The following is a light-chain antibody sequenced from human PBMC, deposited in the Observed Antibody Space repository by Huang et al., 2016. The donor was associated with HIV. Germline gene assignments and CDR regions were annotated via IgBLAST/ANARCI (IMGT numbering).Light chain of an antibody. CDR2: GAS. J-gene: IGKJ4*01. CDR1: QSVSSNF. CDR3: QQYGSSPLT. V-gene: IGKV3-20*01. Sequence: EIVLTQSPATLPLSPGERVTLPCRASQSVSSNFLAWYQQKPGQAPRFLIYGASTRATGVPDRFSGSGSGTDFTLTISRLEPEDVAVYYCQQYGSSPLTFGGGTKVEIK.